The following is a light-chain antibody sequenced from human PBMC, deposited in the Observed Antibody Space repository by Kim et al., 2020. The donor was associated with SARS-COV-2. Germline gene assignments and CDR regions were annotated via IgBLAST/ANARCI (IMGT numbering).Light chain of an antibody. V-gene: IGLV2-14*01. CDR2: EVS. CDR3: SSHTSSRTWV. CDR1: SSDVGAYNH. J-gene: IGLJ3*02. Sequence: QSALTQPASVSGSPGQSITISCTGTSSDVGAYNHVSWYQQHPGKAPKLMIYEVSNRPSGVSNRFSGSKSGDTASLTISGLQAEDDADYYCSSHTSSRTWVFGGGTQLTVL.